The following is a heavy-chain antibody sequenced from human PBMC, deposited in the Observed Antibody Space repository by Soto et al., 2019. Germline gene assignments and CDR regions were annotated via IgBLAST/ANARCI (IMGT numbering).Heavy chain of an antibody. CDR3: ARVVGAPGDRFDP. J-gene: IGHJ5*02. D-gene: IGHD1-26*01. V-gene: IGHV1-18*01. Sequence: QVQLVQSGAEVKKPGASVKVSCKASGYNFNSYTISWVRQAPGQGLEWMGRISAYNGNTNAAQKLQGRIPMTRDTSKRTAYVEMRRLSSADPAVYHCARVVGAPGDRFDPWGQGTLVNVPS. CDR1: GYNFNSYT. CDR2: ISAYNGNT.